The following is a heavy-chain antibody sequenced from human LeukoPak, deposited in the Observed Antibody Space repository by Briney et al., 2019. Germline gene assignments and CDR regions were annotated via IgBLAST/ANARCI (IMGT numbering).Heavy chain of an antibody. CDR2: IFYSGST. J-gene: IGHJ4*02. CDR3: ARLVLRVYYFDY. CDR1: GGSISSSSYY. Sequence: SETLSLTCTVSGGSISSSSYYWGWIRQPPGKGLEWIGSIFYSGSTYYNPSLKSRVTISVDTSKNQFSLKLSSVTAADTAVYYCARLVLRVYYFDYWGQGTLVTVSS. D-gene: IGHD3-10*01. V-gene: IGHV4-39*01.